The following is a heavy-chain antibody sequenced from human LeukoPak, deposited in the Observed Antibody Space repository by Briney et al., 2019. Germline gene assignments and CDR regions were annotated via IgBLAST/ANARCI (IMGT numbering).Heavy chain of an antibody. CDR3: ATSPWYNWNYVP. J-gene: IGHJ5*02. CDR2: IYYSGST. Sequence: SETLSLTCTVSGGSINSSNYYWGWIRQPPGKGLECIGRIYYSGSTYYNPSLKSRVTISVDTSKNQVSLKLRSVTAADTAVYYCATSPWYNWNYVPWGQGTLVTVSS. D-gene: IGHD1-7*01. V-gene: IGHV4-39*07. CDR1: GGSINSSNYY.